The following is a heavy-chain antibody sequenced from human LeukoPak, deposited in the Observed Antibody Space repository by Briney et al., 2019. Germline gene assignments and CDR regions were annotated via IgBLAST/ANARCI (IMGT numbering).Heavy chain of an antibody. CDR1: GGSFSGYY. J-gene: IGHJ4*02. CDR2: INHSGST. D-gene: IGHD4-17*01. Sequence: PSETLSLTCAVYGGSFSGYYWSWIRQPPGKGLEWIGEINHSGSTNYNPSLKSRVTISVDTSKNQFSLKLSSVTAADTAVYYCARVRDYGDYALDYWGQGTLVTVSS. CDR3: ARVRDYGDYALDY. V-gene: IGHV4-34*01.